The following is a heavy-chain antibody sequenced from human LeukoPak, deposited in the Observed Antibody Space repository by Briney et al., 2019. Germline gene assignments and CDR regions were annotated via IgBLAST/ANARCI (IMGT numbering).Heavy chain of an antibody. J-gene: IGHJ3*01. CDR1: GYSFTSYN. V-gene: IGHV1-46*01. CDR3: ARVRDGYNDAYDF. Sequence: GASVKVSCKTSGYSFTSYNLHWVRQAPGQRLEWMGIIKPSGDNTNNAQKFQGRVTMTSDTSTSTVYMELSSLESEDTAVYYCARVRDGYNDAYDFWGQGTMVTVTS. D-gene: IGHD5-24*01. CDR2: IKPSGDNT.